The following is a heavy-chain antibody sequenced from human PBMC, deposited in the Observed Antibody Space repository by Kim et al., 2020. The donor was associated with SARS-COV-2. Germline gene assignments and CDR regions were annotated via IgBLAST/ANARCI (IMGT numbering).Heavy chain of an antibody. J-gene: IGHJ6*02. CDR3: AKDLIVVVPAAYYYYGMDV. Sequence: GGSLRLSCAASGFTFSSYGMHWVRQAPGKGLEWVAVISYDGSNKYYADSVKGRFTISRDNSKNTLYLQMNSLRAEDTAVYYCAKDLIVVVPAAYYYYGMDVWGQGTTVTVSS. CDR1: GFTFSSYG. CDR2: ISYDGSNK. D-gene: IGHD2-2*01. V-gene: IGHV3-30*18.